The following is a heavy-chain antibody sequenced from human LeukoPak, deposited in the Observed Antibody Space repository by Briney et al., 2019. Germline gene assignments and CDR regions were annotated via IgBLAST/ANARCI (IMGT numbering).Heavy chain of an antibody. Sequence: GRSLRLSCAASGFTFSSYAMHWVRQAPGKGLEWVAVISYDGSNKYYADSVKGRFTISRDNSKNTLYLQMNSLRAEDTAVYYCAKETGLLPSYYFDYWGQGTLVTVSS. CDR2: ISYDGSNK. CDR3: AKETGLLPSYYFDY. V-gene: IGHV3-30-3*01. D-gene: IGHD3-22*01. CDR1: GFTFSSYA. J-gene: IGHJ4*02.